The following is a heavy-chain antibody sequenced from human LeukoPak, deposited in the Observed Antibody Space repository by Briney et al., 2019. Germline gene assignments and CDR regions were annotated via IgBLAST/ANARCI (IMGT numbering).Heavy chain of an antibody. Sequence: SETLSLTCTVSGGSISSSSYYWGWIRQPPGKGLEWIGSIYYSGSTYYNPSLKSRVTISVDTSKNQFSLKLSSVTAADTAVYYCASSTVTNYYYGMDVWGQGTTVTVSS. V-gene: IGHV4-39*01. CDR1: GGSISSSSYY. CDR3: ASSTVTNYYYGMDV. D-gene: IGHD4-17*01. J-gene: IGHJ6*02. CDR2: IYYSGST.